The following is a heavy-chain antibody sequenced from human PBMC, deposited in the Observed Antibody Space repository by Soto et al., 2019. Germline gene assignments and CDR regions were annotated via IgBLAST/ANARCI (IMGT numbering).Heavy chain of an antibody. D-gene: IGHD4-17*01. CDR2: INPNSGGT. Sequence: QVQLVQSGGEVKKPGASVKVSCKASGYTFTGYYMHWVRQAPGQGLEWMGWINPNSGGTNYAQKFQGWITMTRDTSISTAYMELSRLRSDDTAVDYCARASMTTGLYSFDPWCQGTLVTVSS. CDR1: GYTFTGYY. CDR3: ARASMTTGLYSFDP. V-gene: IGHV1-2*04. J-gene: IGHJ5*02.